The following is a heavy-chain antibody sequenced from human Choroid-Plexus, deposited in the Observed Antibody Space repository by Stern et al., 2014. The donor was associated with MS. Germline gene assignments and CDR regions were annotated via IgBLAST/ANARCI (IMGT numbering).Heavy chain of an antibody. CDR3: VRVSGSSGSDF. V-gene: IGHV3-72*01. D-gene: IGHD6-19*01. Sequence: EVQLVESGGGLVKPGGSLRVSCVASGFTLSDHYMDWVRQAPGKGLEWVGRIRNKDNSFTTQFAASVKGKFVISRDDSKNSLYLQMNSLKSEDTAVYYCVRVSGSSGSDFWGQGTLVSVSS. J-gene: IGHJ4*02. CDR2: IRNKDNSFTT. CDR1: GFTLSDHY.